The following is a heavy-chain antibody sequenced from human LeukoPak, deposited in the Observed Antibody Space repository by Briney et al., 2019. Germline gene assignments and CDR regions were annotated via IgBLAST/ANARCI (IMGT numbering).Heavy chain of an antibody. CDR3: ARHYSPYDSSGFYYYFDY. Sequence: PSETLSLTCTVSGGSISSSYWSWIRQPPGKGLDWIGYIYYSENTNYNPSLKSRVTISQDTSKNQFSLRLNSVTAADTAVYSCARHYSPYDSSGFYYYFDYWGQGILVTVSS. CDR2: IYYSENT. J-gene: IGHJ4*02. V-gene: IGHV4-59*08. D-gene: IGHD3-22*01. CDR1: GGSISSSY.